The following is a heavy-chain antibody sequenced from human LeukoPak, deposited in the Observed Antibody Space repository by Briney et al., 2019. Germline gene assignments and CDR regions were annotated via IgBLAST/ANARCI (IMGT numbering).Heavy chain of an antibody. D-gene: IGHD6-13*01. Sequence: SSETLSLTCTVSGGSISSYYWSWIRQPPGKGLEWIGYTYYSGSTNYNPSLKSRVTISVDTSKNQFSLKLSSVTAADTAVYYCARAYSSSWTYNAYYFDYWGQGTLVTVSS. J-gene: IGHJ4*02. CDR1: GGSISSYY. CDR3: ARAYSSSWTYNAYYFDY. V-gene: IGHV4-59*01. CDR2: TYYSGST.